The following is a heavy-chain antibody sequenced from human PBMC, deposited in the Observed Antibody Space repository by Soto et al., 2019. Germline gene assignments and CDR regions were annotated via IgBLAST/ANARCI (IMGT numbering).Heavy chain of an antibody. J-gene: IGHJ6*03. CDR3: ARAAVPAAIGYYYYYYMDV. Sequence: PSETLSLTCTVSGGSISSYYWSWIRQPPGKGLGWIGYIYYSGSTNYNPSLKSRVTISVDTSKNQFSLKLSSVTAADTAVYNCARAAVPAAIGYYYYYYMDVWGKGTTVTVSS. V-gene: IGHV4-59*12. CDR1: GGSISSYY. CDR2: IYYSGST. D-gene: IGHD2-2*02.